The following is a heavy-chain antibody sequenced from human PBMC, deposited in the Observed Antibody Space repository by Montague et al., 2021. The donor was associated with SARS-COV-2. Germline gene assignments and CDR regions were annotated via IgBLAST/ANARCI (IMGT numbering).Heavy chain of an antibody. Sequence: SLRLSCAASGFTFSNYYMSWVRQAPGRGLEWVSYISSSSRYKNYADSVKGRFTISRDNTKNSLSLQMNSLRAEDTAVYYCASTGHCTGGVCFAHGLDYWGQGSRVTVSS. D-gene: IGHD2-8*02. J-gene: IGHJ4*02. CDR3: ASTGHCTGGVCFAHGLDY. V-gene: IGHV3-11*03. CDR2: ISSSSRYK. CDR1: GFTFSNYY.